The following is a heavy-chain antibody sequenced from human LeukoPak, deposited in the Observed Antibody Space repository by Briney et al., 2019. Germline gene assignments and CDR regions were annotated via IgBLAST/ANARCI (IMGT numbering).Heavy chain of an antibody. J-gene: IGHJ5*02. Sequence: SETLSLTCTVSGGSISSYYWSWIRQPPGKGLEWIGYIYYSGSTNYNPSLKSRVTISVDTSKNQFSLKLSSVTAADTAVYYCARDASESDLNWFDPWGQGSLVTVSS. CDR3: ARDASESDLNWFDP. CDR1: GGSISSYY. CDR2: IYYSGST. D-gene: IGHD6-6*01. V-gene: IGHV4-59*01.